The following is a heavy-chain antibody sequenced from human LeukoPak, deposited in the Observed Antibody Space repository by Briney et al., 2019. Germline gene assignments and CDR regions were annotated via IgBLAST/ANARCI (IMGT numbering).Heavy chain of an antibody. CDR1: GYTCISFG. CDR2: ISAYNGNT. J-gene: IGHJ5*02. CDR3: ARDRSGSYYDWFDP. D-gene: IGHD1-26*01. Sequence: ASVKVSCKASGYTCISFGIIWVRQAPGQGREGMGWISAYNGNTNYAQNLQGRVTMTTDTSPSTAYMEPRSLKSDDTAVYYCARDRSGSYYDWFDPWGQGTLVNVSS. V-gene: IGHV1-18*04.